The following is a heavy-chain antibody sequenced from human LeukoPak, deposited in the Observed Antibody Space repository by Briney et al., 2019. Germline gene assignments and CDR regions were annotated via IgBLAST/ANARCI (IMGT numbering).Heavy chain of an antibody. CDR2: IDPSDCYT. Sequence: PGASLQISCEGSGYIFTSYWISWGRQLPGKGLEWMGRIDPSDCYTNYSPSFQGHVTISADKSISTAYLQWSSLKASDTAMYYCARHLLQSGSGSYSPFDYWGQGTLVTVSS. CDR3: ARHLLQSGSGSYSPFDY. J-gene: IGHJ4*02. V-gene: IGHV5-10-1*01. CDR1: GYIFTSYW. D-gene: IGHD3-10*01.